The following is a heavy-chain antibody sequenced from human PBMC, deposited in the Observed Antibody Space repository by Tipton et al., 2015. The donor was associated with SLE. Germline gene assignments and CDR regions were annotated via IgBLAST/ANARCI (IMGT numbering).Heavy chain of an antibody. V-gene: IGHV3-30-3*01. CDR1: GFTFSSYA. CDR3: ARDRPHIVVVPAAIRNYYYYGMDV. CDR2: ISYDGSNK. D-gene: IGHD2-2*02. Sequence: SLRLSCAASGFTFSSYAMHWVRQAPGKGLEWVAVISYDGSNKYYADSVKGRFTISRDNSKNTLYLQMNSLRAEDTAVYYCARDRPHIVVVPAAIRNYYYYGMDVWGQGTTVTVSS. J-gene: IGHJ6*02.